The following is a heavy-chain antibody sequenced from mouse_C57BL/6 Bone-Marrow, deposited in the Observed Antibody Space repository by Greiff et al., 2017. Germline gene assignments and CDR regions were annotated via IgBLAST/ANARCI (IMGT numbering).Heavy chain of an antibody. CDR1: GYTFTSYW. V-gene: IGHV1-59*01. J-gene: IGHJ4*01. CDR3: ARNYYGNYGFYAMDY. CDR2: IDPSDSYT. D-gene: IGHD2-1*01. Sequence: QVQLQQPGAELVRPGTSVKLSCKASGYTFTSYWMHWVKQRPGQGLEWIGVIDPSDSYTNYNQKFKGKATSTVDTSSSTAYMQLSSLTSEDSAVYYCARNYYGNYGFYAMDYWGQGTSVTVSS.